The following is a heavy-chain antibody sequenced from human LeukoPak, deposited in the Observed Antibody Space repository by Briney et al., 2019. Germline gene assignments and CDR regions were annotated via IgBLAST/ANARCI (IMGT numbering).Heavy chain of an antibody. CDR2: ITGSGTT. CDR1: EFTFSNYT. D-gene: IGHD1-14*01. J-gene: IGHJ4*02. V-gene: IGHV3-23*01. CDR3: ARSNQADDY. Sequence: GGSLRLSCAASEFTFSNYTMNWVRQAPGKGLEWVSAITGSGTTLYTDSVKGRFTISRDNAKNTLYLQMDSLRAEDTGVYYCARSNQADDYWGQGTLVTVSS.